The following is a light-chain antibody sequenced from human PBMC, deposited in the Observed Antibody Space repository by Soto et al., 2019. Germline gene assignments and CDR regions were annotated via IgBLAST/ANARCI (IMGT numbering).Light chain of an antibody. CDR2: DAS. CDR3: QQYDNLPLT. J-gene: IGKJ4*01. Sequence: LQMTQYPSSLCASVGDRVTITCRSSQRIGNYLNWYQQKPGKAPKLLIYDASNLETGVPSRFSGSGSGTDFTFTISSLQPEDIATYYCQQYDNLPLTFGGGTKVDNK. V-gene: IGKV1-33*01. CDR1: QRIGNY.